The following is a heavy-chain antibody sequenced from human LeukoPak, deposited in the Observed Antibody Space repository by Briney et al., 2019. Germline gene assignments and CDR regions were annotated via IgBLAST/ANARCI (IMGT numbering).Heavy chain of an antibody. Sequence: GASVKVSCKASGYTSTSYAIHWVRQAPGQRLEWMGWSRAGNGNTKYSQNFQGRVTFISNTSATTAFMELRSLRSQDAAVYYCARDSGSGNNDYWGQGTLVTVSS. V-gene: IGHV1-3*01. J-gene: IGHJ4*02. CDR3: ARDSGSGNNDY. D-gene: IGHD1-26*01. CDR2: SRAGNGNT. CDR1: GYTSTSYA.